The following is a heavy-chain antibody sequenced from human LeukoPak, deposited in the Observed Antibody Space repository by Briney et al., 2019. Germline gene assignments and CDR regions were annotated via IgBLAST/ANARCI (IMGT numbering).Heavy chain of an antibody. CDR2: ISSSGSYI. D-gene: IGHD6-19*01. Sequence: GGSLRLSCAASGFTFSSYAMSWVRQAPGKGLEWVSSISSSGSYIYYADSVKGRFTISRDNAKNSLYLQMNSLRAEDTAVYYCARDPVSGWRGVARDYWGQGTLVTVSS. CDR1: GFTFSSYA. CDR3: ARDPVSGWRGVARDY. J-gene: IGHJ4*02. V-gene: IGHV3-21*01.